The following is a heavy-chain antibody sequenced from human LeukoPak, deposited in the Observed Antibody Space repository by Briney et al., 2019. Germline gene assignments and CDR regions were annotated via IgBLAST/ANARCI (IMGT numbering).Heavy chain of an antibody. J-gene: IGHJ4*02. D-gene: IGHD6-25*01. CDR2: ISSSSSYI. Sequence: AGSLRLSCAASGFTFSSYSMNWVRQAPGKGLEWVSSISSSSSYIYYADSVKGRCTISRDNAKNSLYLQMNSLRAEDTAVYYCARYSSGWPGYFDYWGQGTLVTVSS. CDR3: ARYSSGWPGYFDY. V-gene: IGHV3-21*01. CDR1: GFTFSSYS.